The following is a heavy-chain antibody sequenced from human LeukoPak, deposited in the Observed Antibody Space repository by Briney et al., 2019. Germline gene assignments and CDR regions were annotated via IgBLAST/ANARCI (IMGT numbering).Heavy chain of an antibody. Sequence: ASVKVSCKASGYTFTSYGISWVRQAPGQGLEWMGWISAYNGNTNYAQKLQGRVTMTTDTSTSTAYMELRSLRSDDTAVYYCARVGVLRYFDWLRKNAFDIWGQGTVVTVSS. CDR1: GYTFTSYG. CDR2: ISAYNGNT. V-gene: IGHV1-18*04. CDR3: ARVGVLRYFDWLRKNAFDI. D-gene: IGHD3-9*01. J-gene: IGHJ3*02.